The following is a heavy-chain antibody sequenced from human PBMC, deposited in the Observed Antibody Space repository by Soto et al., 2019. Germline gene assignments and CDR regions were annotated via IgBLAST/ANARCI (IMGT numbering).Heavy chain of an antibody. Sequence: QVQLVQSGAEVKKPGSSVKVSCKASGGTFSSYAISWVRQAPGQGLEWMGGIIPIFGTANYAQKFQGRVTITADESTSTAYMELSSLRSEETAVYYCARVPNMAGDPWWYFDLWGRGTLVTVSS. V-gene: IGHV1-69*12. J-gene: IGHJ2*01. CDR2: IIPIFGTA. D-gene: IGHD6-19*01. CDR1: GGTFSSYA. CDR3: ARVPNMAGDPWWYFDL.